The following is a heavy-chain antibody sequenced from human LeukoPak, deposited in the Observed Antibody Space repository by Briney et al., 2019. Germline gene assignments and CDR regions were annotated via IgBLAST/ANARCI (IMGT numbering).Heavy chain of an antibody. D-gene: IGHD2-2*01. CDR3: ARAYCSSTSCYPGGY. CDR2: INADNGNT. CDR1: GYTFNSFA. V-gene: IGHV1-3*01. Sequence: ASVKVSCKASGYTFNSFAMHWVRQAPGQRLEWVGWINADNGNTKYSQKLQDRATITRDTSASTVYMELSSLRSEDTAVYYCARAYCSSTSCYPGGYWGQGTLVTVSS. J-gene: IGHJ4*02.